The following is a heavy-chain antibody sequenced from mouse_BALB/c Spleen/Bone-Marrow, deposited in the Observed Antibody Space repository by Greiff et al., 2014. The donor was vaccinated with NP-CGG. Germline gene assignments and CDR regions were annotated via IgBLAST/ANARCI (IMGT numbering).Heavy chain of an antibody. V-gene: IGHV1S22*01. Sequence: LQQSGSELVRPGASVKLSCKASGYTFTSYWMHWVKQRPGQGLEWIGNIYPGSGSTNYDEKFKNKATLTVDTSSSTAYMQLSSLTSEDSAVYYYTRSPITTVVAETMDYWGQGTSVAVSS. J-gene: IGHJ4*01. D-gene: IGHD1-1*01. CDR1: GYTFTSYW. CDR3: TRSPITTVVAETMDY. CDR2: IYPGSGST.